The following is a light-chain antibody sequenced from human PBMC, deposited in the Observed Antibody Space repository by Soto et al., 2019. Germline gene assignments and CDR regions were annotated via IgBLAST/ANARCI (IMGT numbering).Light chain of an antibody. CDR1: QSISSY. V-gene: IGKV1-39*01. Sequence: DIPMTQSPSSLSASVGDRVTITCRASQSISSYLNGYQQKPGKAPKLLIYAASSLQSGVPSRFSGSGSGTDFTLTISSLQPEDFATYYCQQSYSTPRTFGQGTKVDIK. CDR2: AAS. J-gene: IGKJ1*01. CDR3: QQSYSTPRT.